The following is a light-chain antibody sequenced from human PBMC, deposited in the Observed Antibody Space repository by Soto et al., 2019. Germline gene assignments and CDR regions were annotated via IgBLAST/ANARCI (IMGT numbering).Light chain of an antibody. CDR3: QQPNSYPIT. J-gene: IGKJ5*01. CDR1: QGISSF. CDR2: AAS. V-gene: IGKV1-9*01. Sequence: DIQLTQSPSSLSASVGDRVTIACRASQGISSFLAWYQQKQGKAHKXLIHAASTLQSGVPSRFSGSGSGTDVTITIRSLQPEDCETYDGQQPNSYPITFGQGTRREIK.